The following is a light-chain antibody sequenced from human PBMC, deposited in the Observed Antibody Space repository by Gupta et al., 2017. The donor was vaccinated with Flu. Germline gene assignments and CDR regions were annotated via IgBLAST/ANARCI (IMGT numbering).Light chain of an antibody. CDR2: DAS. Sequence: IVLPQSPATLSLSPGERATLSCRASQSVSSYLAWYQQKPGQAPRLLIYDASNRATGIPARFSGSGSGTDFTLTSSSLETEDFAVYYGQQRSNWHTFGGGTKVEIK. CDR1: QSVSSY. CDR3: QQRSNWHT. V-gene: IGKV3-11*01. J-gene: IGKJ4*01.